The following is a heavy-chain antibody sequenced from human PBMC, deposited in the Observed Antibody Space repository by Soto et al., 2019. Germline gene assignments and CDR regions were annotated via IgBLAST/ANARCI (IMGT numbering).Heavy chain of an antibody. CDR3: AKDRKSGSGWYWDY. Sequence: GGSLRLSCAASGFTFSSYAMSWVRQAPGKGLEWVSGISGTGGSTYYADSVKGRFTISRDNSKNTLYLQMNSLRAEDTALYYCAKDRKSGSGWYWDYWGQGILVTAPQ. CDR2: ISGTGGST. D-gene: IGHD6-19*01. V-gene: IGHV3-23*01. J-gene: IGHJ4*02. CDR1: GFTFSSYA.